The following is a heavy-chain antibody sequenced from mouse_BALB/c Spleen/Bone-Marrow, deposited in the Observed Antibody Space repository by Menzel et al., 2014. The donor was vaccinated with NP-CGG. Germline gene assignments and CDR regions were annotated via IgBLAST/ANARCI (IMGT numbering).Heavy chain of an antibody. Sequence: VQLQQSGPGLVKPGASVKMSCKTSGYTFTSFIMLWVKQKPGQGLEWIGSINPSNDGTKYNENFKGKATLTSDKSSSTDCMELSSLASEDSAVYYCTRPYYYDSSHYFAMDYWGQGTSVTGSS. D-gene: IGHD1-1*01. CDR2: INPSNDGT. CDR1: GYTFTSFI. J-gene: IGHJ4*01. V-gene: IGHV1-14*01. CDR3: TRPYYYDSSHYFAMDY.